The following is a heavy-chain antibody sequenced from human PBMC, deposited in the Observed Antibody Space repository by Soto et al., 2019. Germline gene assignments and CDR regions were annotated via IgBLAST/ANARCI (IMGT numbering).Heavy chain of an antibody. CDR1: GGTFSSYA. D-gene: IGHD2-2*01. CDR3: ARSQGSSTSLEIYYYYYYGMDV. V-gene: IGHV1-69*01. Sequence: QVPLVQSGAEVKKPGSSVKVSCKASGGTFSSYAISWVRQAPGQGLEWMGGIIPISDTTNYAQKLQGRVTITADESTSTAYMELRSLRSEDTAVYYCARSQGSSTSLEIYYYYYYGMDVWGQGTTVTVSS. CDR2: IIPISDTT. J-gene: IGHJ6*01.